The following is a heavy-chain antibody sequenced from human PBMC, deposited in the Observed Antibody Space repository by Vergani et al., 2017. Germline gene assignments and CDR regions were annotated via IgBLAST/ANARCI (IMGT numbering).Heavy chain of an antibody. CDR3: AGDFVRFGVSYYYMDV. CDR1: GGSISSYY. J-gene: IGHJ6*03. V-gene: IGHV4-59*01. CDR2: INYSGST. D-gene: IGHD3-10*01. Sequence: QVQLQESGPGLVKPSETLSLTCAVSGGSISSYYWNWIRQPPGKGLGWIGYINYSGSTNYNPSLESGVTISIDTSRNHFSLRLSSVTAADTAVYYCAGDFVRFGVSYYYMDVWGKGTTVTVSS.